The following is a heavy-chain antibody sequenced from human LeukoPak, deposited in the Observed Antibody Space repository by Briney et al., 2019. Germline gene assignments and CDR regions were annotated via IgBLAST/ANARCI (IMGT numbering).Heavy chain of an antibody. V-gene: IGHV3-23*01. J-gene: IGHJ4*02. CDR3: ARDSCSSTSCHLFDY. CDR1: GFTFSSYA. CDR2: ISGSGGST. Sequence: GGSLRLSCAASGFTFSSYAMSWVRQAPGKGLEWVSAISGSGGSTYYADSVKGRFTISRGNSKNTLYLQMNSLRAEDTAVYYCARDSCSSTSCHLFDYWGQGTLVTVSS. D-gene: IGHD2-2*01.